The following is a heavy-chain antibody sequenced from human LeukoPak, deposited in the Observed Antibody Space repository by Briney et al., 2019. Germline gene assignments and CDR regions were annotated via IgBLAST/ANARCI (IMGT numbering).Heavy chain of an antibody. CDR1: GFTFSSYA. CDR3: AREGARYYYYYGMDV. CDR2: ISYDGSNK. Sequence: PGGSLRLSCAASGFTFSSYAMHWVRQAPGKGLEWVAVISYDGSNKYYADSVKGRFTISRDNSKNTLYQQMNSLRAEDTAVYYCAREGARYYYYYGMDVWGQGTTVTVSS. V-gene: IGHV3-30-3*01. J-gene: IGHJ6*02.